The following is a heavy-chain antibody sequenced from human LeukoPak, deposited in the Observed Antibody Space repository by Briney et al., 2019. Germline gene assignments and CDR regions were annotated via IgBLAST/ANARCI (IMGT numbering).Heavy chain of an antibody. Sequence: ASVKVSCKASGYTFTSYGISWVRQAPGQGLEWMGWISAYNGNTNYAQKLQGRVTMTTDTSTSTAYMELRSLRSDDTAVYYCARSSELRYFDWLFILGSFDYWGQGTLVTVSS. V-gene: IGHV1-18*04. D-gene: IGHD3-9*01. CDR3: ARSSELRYFDWLFILGSFDY. CDR2: ISAYNGNT. CDR1: GYTFTSYG. J-gene: IGHJ4*02.